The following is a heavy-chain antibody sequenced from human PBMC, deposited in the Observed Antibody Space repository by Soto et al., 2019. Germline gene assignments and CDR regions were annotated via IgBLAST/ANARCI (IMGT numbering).Heavy chain of an antibody. D-gene: IGHD6-13*01. J-gene: IGHJ4*02. CDR2: MNPNRGNT. Sequence: QVQLVQSGAEVKKPGASVKVSCKASGYTFTSYDINWVRQAPGQGLERMGWMNPNRGNTGYAQKAQGRVRMSRSTAVRTADMELRRLRSEDTAVYYCASADSSSWRFDYWGQGTLVTVSS. V-gene: IGHV1-8*01. CDR1: GYTFTSYD. CDR3: ASADSSSWRFDY.